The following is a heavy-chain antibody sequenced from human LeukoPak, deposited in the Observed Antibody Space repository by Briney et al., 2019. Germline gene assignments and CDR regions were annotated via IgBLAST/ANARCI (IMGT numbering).Heavy chain of an antibody. Sequence: GGSLRLSCAASGFTFSSYAMSWVRQAPGKGLEWVSAISGSGGSTYYADSVKGRFTISRDNSKNTLYLQMNSLRAEDTAVYYCAKYVSGYSYKYYFDYWGQGTLVTVSS. CDR1: GFTFSSYA. D-gene: IGHD5-18*01. V-gene: IGHV3-23*01. CDR2: ISGSGGST. CDR3: AKYVSGYSYKYYFDY. J-gene: IGHJ4*02.